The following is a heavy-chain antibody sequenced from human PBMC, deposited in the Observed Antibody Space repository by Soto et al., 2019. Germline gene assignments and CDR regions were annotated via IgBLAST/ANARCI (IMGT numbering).Heavy chain of an antibody. V-gene: IGHV1-2*04. J-gene: IGHJ6*03. CDR1: GGTFSSYT. CDR3: ARRYSSSSGHYYSYMDV. Sequence: ASVKVSCKAPGGTFSSYTINWVRQAPGQGLEWMGRINPNSGGTNYAQKFQGWVTMTRDTSISTAYMELSRLRSDDTAVYYCARRYSSSSGHYYSYMDVWGKGTTVTVSS. CDR2: INPNSGGT. D-gene: IGHD6-6*01.